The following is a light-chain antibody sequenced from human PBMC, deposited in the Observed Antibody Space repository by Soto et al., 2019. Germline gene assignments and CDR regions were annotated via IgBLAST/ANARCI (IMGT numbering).Light chain of an antibody. V-gene: IGLV2-14*01. Sequence: QSALTQPASVSGSPGQSITISCTGTSSDVGRFNYVSWYQQHPGKAPKLIIYDVTNRPSGISYHFSGSKSGNTASLTISGLQAEYEADYYCTSYASSSTLYVFGTGTKLTVL. J-gene: IGLJ1*01. CDR3: TSYASSSTLYV. CDR2: DVT. CDR1: SSDVGRFNY.